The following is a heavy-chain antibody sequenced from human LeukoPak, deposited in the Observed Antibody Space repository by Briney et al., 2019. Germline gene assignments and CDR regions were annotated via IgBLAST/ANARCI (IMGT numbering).Heavy chain of an antibody. CDR1: GGTFSSYA. D-gene: IGHD2-21*02. Sequence: ASVTVSCKASGGTFSSYAISWVRQAPGQGLEWMGRIIPILGIANYAQKFQGRVTITADKSTSTAYMELSSLRSEDTAAYYCAGAYCGGDCYSNWFDPWGQGTLVTVSS. CDR2: IIPILGIA. J-gene: IGHJ5*02. CDR3: AGAYCGGDCYSNWFDP. V-gene: IGHV1-69*04.